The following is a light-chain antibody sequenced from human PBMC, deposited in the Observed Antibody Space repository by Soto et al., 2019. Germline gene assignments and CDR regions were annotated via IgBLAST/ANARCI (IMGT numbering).Light chain of an antibody. CDR1: SIDVGDSDF. CDR2: VVT. V-gene: IGLV2-11*01. Sequence: QSALTQPRSVSGSPGQSVTISCTGTSIDVGDSDFVSWYQQHPGKAPKLMIYVVTKRPSGVPDRFSGSKSGNTASLTISGLQAEDEAAYYCCSYAGSYTWVFGSGTKVTVL. J-gene: IGLJ1*01. CDR3: CSYAGSYTWV.